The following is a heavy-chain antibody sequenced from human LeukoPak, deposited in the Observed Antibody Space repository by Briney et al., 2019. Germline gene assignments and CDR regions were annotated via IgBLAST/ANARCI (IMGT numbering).Heavy chain of an antibody. CDR1: GYTFTDYH. V-gene: IGHV1-8*02. D-gene: IGHD3-3*01. Sequence: ASVKVSCKASGYTFTDYHIQWVRQATGQGLEWMGWMNPNSGNTGYAQKFQGRVTMTRNTSISTAYMELSSLRSEDTAVYYCAILSGEWIDYWGQGTLVTVSS. J-gene: IGHJ4*02. CDR2: MNPNSGNT. CDR3: AILSGEWIDY.